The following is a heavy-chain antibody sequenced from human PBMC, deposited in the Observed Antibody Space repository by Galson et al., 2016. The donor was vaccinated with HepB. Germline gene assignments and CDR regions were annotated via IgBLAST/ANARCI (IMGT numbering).Heavy chain of an antibody. CDR3: TRVECTGTTCYVGGYDYYYGMDV. V-gene: IGHV1-69*10. D-gene: IGHD2-2*01. CDR2: IIPILGIA. CDR1: GGTFSNYA. Sequence: SVKVSCKASGGTFSNYAINWVRQAPGQGLEWMGGIIPILGIANYAQKLQGRVTITADKSTSTAYMELSSLRSEDTAAYYCTRVECTGTTCYVGGYDYYYGMDVWGQGTTVTVSS. J-gene: IGHJ6*02.